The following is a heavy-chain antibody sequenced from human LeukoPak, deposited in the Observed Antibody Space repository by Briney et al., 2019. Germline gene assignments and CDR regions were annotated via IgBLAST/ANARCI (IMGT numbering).Heavy chain of an antibody. CDR1: GGSISSSSYY. CDR2: IYYSGST. Sequence: SQTLSLTCTVSGGSISSSSYYWGWIRQPPGKGLEWIGSIYYSGSTYYNPSLKSRVTISVDTSKNQFSLKLSSVTAADTAVYYCAREYYYDRCSDYWGQGTLVTVSS. D-gene: IGHD3-22*01. J-gene: IGHJ4*02. V-gene: IGHV4-39*07. CDR3: AREYYYDRCSDY.